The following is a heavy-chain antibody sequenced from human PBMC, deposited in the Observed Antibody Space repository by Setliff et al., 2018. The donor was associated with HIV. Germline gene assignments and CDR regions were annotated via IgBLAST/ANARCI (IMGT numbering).Heavy chain of an antibody. CDR1: GYTFTSYS. CDR2: LRTGTGDT. V-gene: IGHV1-3*04. J-gene: IGHJ4*02. CDR3: VRDHLWAFDY. Sequence: ASVKVSCKASGYTFTSYSMHWVRQAPGQRLEWMGWLRTGTGDTSYSEKFQGRLTITRDTSANTAYMELSNLRSEDTAVYYCVRDHLWAFDYWGQGTLVTVSS. D-gene: IGHD1-26*01.